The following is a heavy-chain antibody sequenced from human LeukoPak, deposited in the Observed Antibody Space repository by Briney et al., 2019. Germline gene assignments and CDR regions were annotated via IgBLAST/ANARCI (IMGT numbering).Heavy chain of an antibody. CDR2: INHSGST. CDR3: AKGRYSSSWQNKFSDY. CDR1: GGSFSGCY. J-gene: IGHJ4*02. D-gene: IGHD6-13*01. V-gene: IGHV4-34*01. Sequence: SETLSLTCAVYGGSFSGCYWSWIRQPPGKGLEWIGEINHSGSTNYNPSLKSRVTISVDTSKNQFSLKLSSVTAADTAVYYCAKGRYSSSWQNKFSDYWGQGTLVTVSS.